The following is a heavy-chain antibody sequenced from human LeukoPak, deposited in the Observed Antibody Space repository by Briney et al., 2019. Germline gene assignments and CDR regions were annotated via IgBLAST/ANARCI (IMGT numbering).Heavy chain of an antibody. J-gene: IGHJ3*02. V-gene: IGHV3-11*04. CDR1: GFTFSDYY. Sequence: GGSLRLSCAASGFTFSDYYMSWIRQAPGKGLEWVSYISSSGSTIYSADSVKGRFTISRDNAKTSLYLQMNSLRAEDTAVYYCARDLTTEAFDIWGQGTMVTVSS. CDR3: ARDLTTEAFDI. D-gene: IGHD4-17*01. CDR2: ISSSGSTI.